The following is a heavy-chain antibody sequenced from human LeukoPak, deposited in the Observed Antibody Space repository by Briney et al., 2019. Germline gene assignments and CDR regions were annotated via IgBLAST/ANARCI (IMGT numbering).Heavy chain of an antibody. V-gene: IGHV4-59*01. CDR3: ARVPSRMGSSYVYYGMDV. D-gene: IGHD1-26*01. Sequence: SETLSLTCTVSGGSITPYYWGRIRQPPGQGLEWIGYIYHSGSTNYNPSLKSRLTISIDTSKYQFSLRLISVTAADTAVYYCARVPSRMGSSYVYYGMDVWGQGTTVTVSS. CDR2: IYHSGST. J-gene: IGHJ6*02. CDR1: GGSITPYY.